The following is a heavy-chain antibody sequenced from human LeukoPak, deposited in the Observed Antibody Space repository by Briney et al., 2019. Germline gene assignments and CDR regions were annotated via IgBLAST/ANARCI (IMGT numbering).Heavy chain of an antibody. CDR3: ARIPSYYYYYYGMDV. D-gene: IGHD2-21*01. V-gene: IGHV4-34*01. J-gene: IGHJ6*02. CDR1: GGSFSGYY. CDR2: INHSGST. Sequence: SETLSLTCAVYGGSFSGYYWSWIRQPPGKGLEWIGEINHSGSTNYNPSLKSRVTISVDTSKNQFSLKLSSVTAADTAVYYCARIPSYYYYYYGMDVWGQGTTVTVSS.